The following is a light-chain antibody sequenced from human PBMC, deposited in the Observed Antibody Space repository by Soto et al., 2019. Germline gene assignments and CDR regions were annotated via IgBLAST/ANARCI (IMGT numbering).Light chain of an antibody. Sequence: EIVMRQSPAALSVSPGERATLSCRASQSVATNLAWYQQKPGQAPRLLIYGASTRATGIPDRFSGSGSGTDFTLTITRLEPEDFAVFYCQQYGTSEIIFGQGTRLEIK. V-gene: IGKV3D-15*01. J-gene: IGKJ5*01. CDR3: QQYGTSEII. CDR2: GAS. CDR1: QSVATN.